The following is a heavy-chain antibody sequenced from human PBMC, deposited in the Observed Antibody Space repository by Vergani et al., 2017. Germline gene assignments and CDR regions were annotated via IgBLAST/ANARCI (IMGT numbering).Heavy chain of an antibody. V-gene: IGHV3-74*03. CDR2: IKSDGSIT. Sequence: EVQLLESGGNLIQPGGSMRLSCSASGFSFNSYWMHWVRQVPGKGLLWVSRIKSDGSITAYADSVKGRFTISRDNAQNTLYLQMNSLRVEDTAVYYCAREYSSTSGRAFDFWGQGTKVTVSS. CDR3: AREYSSTSGRAFDF. CDR1: GFSFNSYW. D-gene: IGHD2-2*01. J-gene: IGHJ3*01.